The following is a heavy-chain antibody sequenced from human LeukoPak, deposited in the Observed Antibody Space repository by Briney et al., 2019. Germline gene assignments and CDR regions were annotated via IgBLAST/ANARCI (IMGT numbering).Heavy chain of an antibody. J-gene: IGHJ5*02. CDR1: GFTFSSFA. V-gene: IGHV3-23*01. CDR2: ISGSGDST. Sequence: GALRLSCAASGFTFSSFAMSWVRQAPGKGLEWVSGISGSGDSTYYADSVKGRFTISRDNSKNTLYLQMNSLRAEDTAVYYCAKDLEGDSGTWGQGTLVTVSS. D-gene: IGHD2-21*02. CDR3: AKDLEGDSGT.